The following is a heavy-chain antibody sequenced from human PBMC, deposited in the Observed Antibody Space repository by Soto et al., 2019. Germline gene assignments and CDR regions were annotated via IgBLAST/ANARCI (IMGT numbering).Heavy chain of an antibody. Sequence: QVQLVQSGAEVKKPGASVKVSCKASGYTFTSYAMHWVRQAPGQRLEWMGWINAGNGNTKYSQKFQGRVTITRDTSACTAYMELSSLRSEDTAVYYCARDDSAVSDPIDYWGQGTLVTVSS. CDR1: GYTFTSYA. J-gene: IGHJ4*02. CDR3: ARDDSAVSDPIDY. D-gene: IGHD6-19*01. V-gene: IGHV1-3*01. CDR2: INAGNGNT.